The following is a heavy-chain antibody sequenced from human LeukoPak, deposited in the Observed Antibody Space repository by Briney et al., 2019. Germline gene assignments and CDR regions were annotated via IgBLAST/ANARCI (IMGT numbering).Heavy chain of an antibody. Sequence: GGSVRLSCTTSGFTFNRNVMSWVRQAPGKGLEWVSAIIDDGSSTYYAGSVKGRFTISRDNAKNSLYLQMNSLRAEDTAVYYCARDWSWYWGQGTLVTVSS. CDR3: ARDWSWY. V-gene: IGHV3-23*01. CDR2: IIDDGSST. CDR1: GFTFNRNV. J-gene: IGHJ4*02.